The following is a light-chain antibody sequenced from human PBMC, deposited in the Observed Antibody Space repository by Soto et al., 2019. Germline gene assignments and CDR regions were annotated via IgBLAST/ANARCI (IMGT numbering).Light chain of an antibody. V-gene: IGKV1-6*01. CDR1: QGIRND. J-gene: IGKJ1*01. CDR2: AAS. Sequence: AIQMTQSPSSLSASVGDRVTITCRASQGIRNDLGWYQQKPGKAPKLLIYAASTLQSGVPSRFSGSGSGTDFTLTISCLQSEDFATYYCQQYYSYPSWTFGQGTKVDIK. CDR3: QQYYSYPSWT.